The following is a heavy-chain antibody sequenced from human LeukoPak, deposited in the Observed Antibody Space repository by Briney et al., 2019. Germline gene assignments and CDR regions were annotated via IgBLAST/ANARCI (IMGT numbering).Heavy chain of an antibody. V-gene: IGHV3-33*01. CDR2: IWYDGSNK. CDR3: ARLYSSSSGKAFDI. D-gene: IGHD6-6*01. J-gene: IGHJ3*02. Sequence: PGRSLRLSCAASGFIFSSYGMHWVRQAPGKGLEWVAVIWYDGSNKYYADSVKGRFTISRDNAKNSLYLQMNSLRAEDTAVYYCARLYSSSSGKAFDIWGQGTMVTVSS. CDR1: GFIFSSYG.